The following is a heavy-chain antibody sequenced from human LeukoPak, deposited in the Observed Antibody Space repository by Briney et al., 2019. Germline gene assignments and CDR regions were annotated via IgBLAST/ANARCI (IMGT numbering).Heavy chain of an antibody. CDR2: INPDGNKK. D-gene: IGHD2-21*01. V-gene: IGHV3-7*03. CDR3: ARDFAYKKFDY. J-gene: IGHJ4*02. Sequence: GGSLRLSCATSGFTFSDVWMNWVRQAPGKGLEWVATINPDGNKKGLADSVRGRFTISRDDAENSLYLQMNSLRVEDTAVYYCARDFAYKKFDYWGQGTLVTVSS. CDR1: GFTFSDVW.